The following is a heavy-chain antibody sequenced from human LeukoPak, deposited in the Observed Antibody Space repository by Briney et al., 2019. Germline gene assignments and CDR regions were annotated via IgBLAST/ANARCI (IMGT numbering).Heavy chain of an antibody. V-gene: IGHV3-53*01. Sequence: GGSLRLSCAASGFTVSSNYMSWVRQAPGKRLEWVSVIYSGGSTYYADSVKGRFTISRDNSKNTLYLQMNSLRAEDTAVYYCARDSYGDYQPSPYYGMDVWGQGTTVTVSS. D-gene: IGHD4-17*01. CDR1: GFTVSSNY. CDR3: ARDSYGDYQPSPYYGMDV. J-gene: IGHJ6*02. CDR2: IYSGGST.